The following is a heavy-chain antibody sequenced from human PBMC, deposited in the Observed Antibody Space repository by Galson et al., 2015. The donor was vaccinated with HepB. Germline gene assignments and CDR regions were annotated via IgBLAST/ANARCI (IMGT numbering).Heavy chain of an antibody. V-gene: IGHV4-39*07. D-gene: IGHD6-13*01. CDR3: ARDGGQLATQQTPFDY. Sequence: ETLSLTCTVSGGSISSSSYYWGWIRQPPGKGLEWIGSIYYSGSTYYNPSLKSRVTISVDTSKNQFSLKLSSVTAADTAVYYCARDGGQLATQQTPFDYWGQGTLVTVSS. CDR1: GGSISSSSYY. CDR2: IYYSGST. J-gene: IGHJ4*02.